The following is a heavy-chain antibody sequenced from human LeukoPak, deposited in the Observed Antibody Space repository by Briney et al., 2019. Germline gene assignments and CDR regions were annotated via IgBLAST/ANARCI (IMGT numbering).Heavy chain of an antibody. CDR3: TTRELRYYGSGTYPVAFDI. V-gene: IGHV3-15*01. D-gene: IGHD3-10*01. J-gene: IGHJ3*02. Sequence: GGSLRLSCAASGFTFNNAWVNWVRLAPGKGLEWVGRIRSKTDYGTTDYAAPVKGRFTVSRDDSIHTLYLQMHSLKTEDTAVYYCTTRELRYYGSGTYPVAFDIWGQGTMVTVSS. CDR1: GFTFNNAW. CDR2: IRSKTDYGTT.